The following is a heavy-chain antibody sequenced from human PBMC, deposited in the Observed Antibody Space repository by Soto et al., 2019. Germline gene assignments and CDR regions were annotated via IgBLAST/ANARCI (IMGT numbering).Heavy chain of an antibody. CDR3: ARGQHNYGDADFDY. J-gene: IGHJ4*02. V-gene: IGHV1-18*01. D-gene: IGHD4-17*01. CDR2: ISAYNCNT. CDR1: GYTFTSYG. Sequence: GASVKVSCKASGYTFTSYGISWVRQAPGQGLEWMGWISAYNCNTNYAQKLQGRVTMTTDTSTSTAYMELRSLRSYDTAVYYCARGQHNYGDADFDYWGQGTLVTVSS.